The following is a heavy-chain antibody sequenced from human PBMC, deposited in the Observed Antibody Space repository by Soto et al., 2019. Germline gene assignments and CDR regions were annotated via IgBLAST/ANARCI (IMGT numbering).Heavy chain of an antibody. CDR2: IYHSGST. D-gene: IGHD6-13*01. V-gene: IGHV4-4*02. CDR1: GGSISSSNW. Sequence: QVQLQESGPGLVKPSGTLSLTCAVSGGSISSSNWWSWVRQPPGKGLEWIGEIYHSGSTNYNPSLKCRDTISVDNSKNQFSLKLRSVSAADTAVYYCARGASELYSSSWYWYFDLWGRGTLVTVSS. J-gene: IGHJ2*01. CDR3: ARGASELYSSSWYWYFDL.